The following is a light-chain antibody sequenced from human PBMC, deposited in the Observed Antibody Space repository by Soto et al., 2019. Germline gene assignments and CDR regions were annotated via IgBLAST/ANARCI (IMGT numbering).Light chain of an antibody. Sequence: QSVLTQPPSLSATPGQRVNISCSGSFSNIGDNAVNWYQQLPGAAPKLLIYLNDQRPSGVPDRFSGSKSGTPAFLAISGLHSEDEADYSCAAWDDSMNALFGTGTKVTVL. V-gene: IGLV1-44*01. CDR1: FSNIGDNA. CDR2: LND. CDR3: AAWDDSMNAL. J-gene: IGLJ1*01.